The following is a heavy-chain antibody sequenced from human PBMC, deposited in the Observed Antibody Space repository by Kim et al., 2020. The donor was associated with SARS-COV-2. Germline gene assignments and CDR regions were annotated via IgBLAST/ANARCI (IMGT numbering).Heavy chain of an antibody. CDR1: GGSISSSSYF. CDR2: IYYIGTT. J-gene: IGHJ4*01. V-gene: IGHV4-39*01. D-gene: IGHD6-13*01. CDR3: ARRVNSWSYDD. Sequence: SETLSLTCTVSGGSISSSSYFWDWIRQPPGKGLEWIASIYYIGTTYYSPSLESRATISADTSKNQFSLKLISMTRADTAVYYCARRVNSWSYDDWGQGTLVTVSS.